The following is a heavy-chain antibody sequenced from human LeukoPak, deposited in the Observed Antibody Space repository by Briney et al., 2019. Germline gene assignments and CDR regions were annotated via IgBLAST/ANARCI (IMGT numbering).Heavy chain of an antibody. J-gene: IGHJ4*02. V-gene: IGHV1-3*01. Sequence: GASVKVSCKASGYAFTSYHIHWIRQAPGQRLEWMGGINAGNGNTRYSQRFQGRVTITRDTSASTAYMELSSLTSEDTAVYYCARGRWSATTASYYLDFWGQGTLVTVSS. CDR2: INAGNGNT. CDR3: ARGRWSATTASYYLDF. CDR1: GYAFTSYH. D-gene: IGHD5-24*01.